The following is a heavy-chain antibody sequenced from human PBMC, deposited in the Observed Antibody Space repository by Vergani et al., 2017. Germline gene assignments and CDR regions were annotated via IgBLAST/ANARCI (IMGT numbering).Heavy chain of an antibody. D-gene: IGHD2-15*01. CDR2: IYYSGST. V-gene: IGHV4-39*01. Sequence: QLQLQESGPGLVKPSETLSLTCTVSGGSISSSSYYWGWIRQPPGKGLEWIGSIYYSGSTYYNPSLKSRVPISVDTSKNQFSLKLSSVTAADTAVYYCARQGGLLLREWFDPWGQGTLVTVSS. CDR1: GGSISSSSYY. CDR3: ARQGGLLLREWFDP. J-gene: IGHJ5*02.